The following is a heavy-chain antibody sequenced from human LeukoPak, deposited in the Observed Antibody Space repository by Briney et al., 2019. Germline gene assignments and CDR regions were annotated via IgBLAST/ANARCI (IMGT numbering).Heavy chain of an antibody. D-gene: IGHD2-2*01. CDR2: KKQDGSEK. Sequence: GGSLRLSCAASGFTFSSYWMSWVRQAPGKGPEWVANKKQDGSEKYYVDSVKGRSTISRDNAKNPLKLQKNSLTAEDTAVYFCARDDCSSTSCSPPYYYYGMDVWGQGTTVTVSS. V-gene: IGHV3-7*01. CDR1: GFTFSSYW. CDR3: ARDDCSSTSCSPPYYYYGMDV. J-gene: IGHJ6*02.